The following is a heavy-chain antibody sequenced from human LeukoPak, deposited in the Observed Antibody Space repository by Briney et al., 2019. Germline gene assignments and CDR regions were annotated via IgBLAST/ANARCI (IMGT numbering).Heavy chain of an antibody. V-gene: IGHV3-23*01. D-gene: IGHD4-17*01. Sequence: GGSLRLSCAASGFTFSSYAMSWIRQAPGKGLEWLSAISPTTGTTFYADSVKGRFTISRDNSKDTLYLQMNSLRAEDTAIYYCATKTSYGDRYFDYWGQGTLVTVSS. CDR1: GFTFSSYA. CDR2: ISPTTGTT. J-gene: IGHJ4*02. CDR3: ATKTSYGDRYFDY.